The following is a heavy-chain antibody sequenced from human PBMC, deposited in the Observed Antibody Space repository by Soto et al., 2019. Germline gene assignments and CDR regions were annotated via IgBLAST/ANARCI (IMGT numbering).Heavy chain of an antibody. CDR2: IYPNTETT. CDR1: GYSCSGYY. J-gene: IGHJ4*02. D-gene: IGHD6-25*01. CDR3: VSLQTSGWPGVH. V-gene: IGHV1-2*02. Sequence: ASVKVSCKASGYSCSGYYIQWVRQAPGQGPEWLGWIYPNTETTDSSKKFQGRVTMTSDMSTRTVYMELRDLRSDDTAVYYCVSLQTSGWPGVHRGQGTLVTVSS.